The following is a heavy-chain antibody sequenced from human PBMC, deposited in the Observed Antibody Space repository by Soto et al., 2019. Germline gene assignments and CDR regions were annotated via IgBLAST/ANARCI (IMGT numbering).Heavy chain of an antibody. Sequence: AGGSLRLSCAASGITFSDYYMSWLRQPPGKGLEWVSYISKSGSIIHFADSVKGRFAISRDNAKNTLYLQMSSLRAEDTALYYCARDLSPYSDYYDESTSETWFDPWGQGTLVTVSS. CDR1: GITFSDYY. D-gene: IGHD3-16*01. J-gene: IGHJ5*02. CDR2: ISKSGSII. V-gene: IGHV3-11*01. CDR3: ARDLSPYSDYYDESTSETWFDP.